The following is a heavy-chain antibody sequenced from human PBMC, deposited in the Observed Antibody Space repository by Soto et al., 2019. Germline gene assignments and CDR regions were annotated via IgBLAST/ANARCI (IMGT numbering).Heavy chain of an antibody. J-gene: IGHJ1*01. V-gene: IGHV3-21*01. D-gene: IGHD6-19*01. CDR2: ISTGSDSI. CDR1: GFIFTSYS. Sequence: GGSLRLSCAASGFIFTSYSMVWVRLAPGKGLEWVASISTGSDSIYYADSVKGRFTVSRDNAKNSLYLQMNNLRVEDTAVYFCAKDRSADRFVQYFQHWGQGTQVTVS. CDR3: AKDRSADRFVQYFQH.